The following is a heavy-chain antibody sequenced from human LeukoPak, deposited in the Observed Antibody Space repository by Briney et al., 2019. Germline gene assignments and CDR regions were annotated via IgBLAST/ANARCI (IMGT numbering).Heavy chain of an antibody. CDR3: ARSVKMPTIVH. CDR2: INPSGGST. V-gene: IGHV1-46*03. D-gene: IGHD5-24*01. J-gene: IGHJ4*02. Sequence: ASVKVSCEASGYTFTTYCMHWVRQAPGQGLQWMGIINPSGGSTSYAQKFQGRVTMTRDTSTSTVYMELSSLRSDDTAIYYCARSVKMPTIVHWGQGTLVTVSS. CDR1: GYTFTTYC.